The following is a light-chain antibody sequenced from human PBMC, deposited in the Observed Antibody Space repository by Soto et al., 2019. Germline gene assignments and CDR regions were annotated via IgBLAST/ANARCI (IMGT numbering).Light chain of an antibody. V-gene: IGLV2-14*01. CDR3: ASYTTSSTYD. Sequence: QSALTQPASVSGSPGQSIAISCTGTSSDVGGYSYVSWYQQQPGKAPKLVISDVSNRPSGVSDRFSGSKPGNTASLTISGLQTEDEADYYCASYTTSSTYDFGTGTKVTVL. CDR1: SSDVGGYSY. CDR2: DVS. J-gene: IGLJ1*01.